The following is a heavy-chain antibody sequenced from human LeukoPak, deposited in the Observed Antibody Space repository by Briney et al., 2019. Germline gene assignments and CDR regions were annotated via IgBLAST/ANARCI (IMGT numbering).Heavy chain of an antibody. CDR2: INPKSGDA. CDR1: GSTFSDYH. CDR3: ARGEYSNGYPYRLDS. J-gene: IGHJ4*02. Sequence: ASVKVSCKASGSTFSDYHINWVRQASGQGPEWMGWINPKSGDAKYGQAFQGGVTMTRDTFISTAYMELNRLRFDDTAMYYCARGEYSNGYPYRLDSWGQGTLVTVSS. D-gene: IGHD3-16*01. V-gene: IGHV1-2*02.